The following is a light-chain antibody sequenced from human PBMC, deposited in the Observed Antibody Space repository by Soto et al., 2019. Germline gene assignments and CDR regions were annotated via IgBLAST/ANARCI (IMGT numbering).Light chain of an antibody. CDR1: QSVSSSS. CDR2: GAS. CDR3: QQFGDSRLT. J-gene: IGKJ4*01. Sequence: EIVLTQSPDTLSLSPGERATLSCRASQSVSSSSLAWYQQKPGQAPRLLIYGASSRATGIPDRFSGSGSGTDFTLTISRLEPEDFAVYYCQQFGDSRLTFGGGTKVEI. V-gene: IGKV3-20*01.